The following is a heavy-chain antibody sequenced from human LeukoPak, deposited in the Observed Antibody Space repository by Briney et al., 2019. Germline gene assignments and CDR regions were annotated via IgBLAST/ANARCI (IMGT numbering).Heavy chain of an antibody. D-gene: IGHD4/OR15-4a*01. CDR3: ARRAGAYSHPYDY. Sequence: PGGTLRLSCAASGFTFSAYGMTWVRQAPGKGLEWVSFIYSGGSTYYADSVKGRFTISRDNSKNTLYLQMNSLRADDTAVYYCARRAGAYSHPYDYWGQGTLVTVSS. CDR2: IYSGGST. V-gene: IGHV3-53*01. CDR1: GFTFSAYG. J-gene: IGHJ4*02.